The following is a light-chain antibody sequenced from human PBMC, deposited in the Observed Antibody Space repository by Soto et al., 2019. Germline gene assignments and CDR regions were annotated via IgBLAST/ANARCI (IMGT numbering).Light chain of an antibody. Sequence: QAVVTQPPSVSGAPGQRVTISCTGSSSNIWAGYDVHWYQQLPGTAPKLLIYANSNRPSGVPDRFSGSKSGTSASLAITGLQAEDEADYYCQSYDTSLSVVFGGGTKLTVL. CDR2: ANS. CDR1: SSNIWAGYD. CDR3: QSYDTSLSVV. V-gene: IGLV1-40*01. J-gene: IGLJ2*01.